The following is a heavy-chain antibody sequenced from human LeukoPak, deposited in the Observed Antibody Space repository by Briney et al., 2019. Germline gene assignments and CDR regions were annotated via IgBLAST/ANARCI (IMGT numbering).Heavy chain of an antibody. J-gene: IGHJ2*01. Sequence: PGGSLRLSCAASGFTFNNYAMSWVRQAPGKGLEWVSVINGAGGATYYADSVKGRFAISRDNSKNTLYLQINSLRAEDTAVYYCAKDAYGDLLINWYFDLWGRGSLVTVSS. V-gene: IGHV3-23*01. CDR3: AKDAYGDLLINWYFDL. CDR2: INGAGGAT. CDR1: GFTFNNYA. D-gene: IGHD4-17*01.